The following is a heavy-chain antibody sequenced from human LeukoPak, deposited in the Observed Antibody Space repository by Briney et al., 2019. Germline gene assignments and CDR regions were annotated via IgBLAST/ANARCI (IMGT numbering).Heavy chain of an antibody. CDR1: GYTFTDYY. J-gene: IGHJ4*02. CDR2: INANSGGT. D-gene: IGHD1-26*01. V-gene: IGHV1-2*02. Sequence: ASVKVSCKASGYTFTDYYIHWVRQAPGQGVEWMGWINANSGGTNYAQKFQGRVAMTRDTSISIAYMELSRLRSDDTDVYYCARDALPSSPYYFDYWGQGTLVTVSS. CDR3: ARDALPSSPYYFDY.